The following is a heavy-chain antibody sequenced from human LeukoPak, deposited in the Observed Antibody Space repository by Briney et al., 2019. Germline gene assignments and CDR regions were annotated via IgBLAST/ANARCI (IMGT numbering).Heavy chain of an antibody. D-gene: IGHD4-17*01. CDR3: AREVTTVTSNWFDP. CDR2: INTNTGNP. Sequence: GASVKVSCKASGYTFTSYAMNWVRQAPGQGLEWMGWINTNTGNPTYAQGFTGRFVLSLDTSVSTAYLQISSLKAEDTAVYYCAREVTTVTSNWFDPWGQGTLVTVSS. CDR1: GYTFTSYA. J-gene: IGHJ5*02. V-gene: IGHV7-4-1*02.